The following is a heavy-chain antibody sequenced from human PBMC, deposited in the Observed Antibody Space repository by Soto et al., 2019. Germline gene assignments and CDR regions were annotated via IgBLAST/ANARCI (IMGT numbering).Heavy chain of an antibody. J-gene: IGHJ6*03. CDR2: INPNSGGT. D-gene: IGHD3-3*01. Sequence: RASVKVSCKASGYTFTGYYMHWVRQAPGQGLEWMGWINPNSGGTNYAQKFQGWVTMTRDTSISTAYMELSRLRSDDTAVYYCARGGRRGSGYYNPDLRDYYYYMDVWGKGTTVTVSS. CDR1: GYTFTGYY. V-gene: IGHV1-2*04. CDR3: ARGGRRGSGYYNPDLRDYYYYMDV.